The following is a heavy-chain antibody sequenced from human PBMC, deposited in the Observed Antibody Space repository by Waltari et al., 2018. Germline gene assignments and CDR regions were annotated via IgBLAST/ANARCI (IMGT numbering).Heavy chain of an antibody. J-gene: IGHJ4*02. CDR3: AIETSISVVVPAAIQGLDY. D-gene: IGHD2-2*01. CDR2: INQRGST. Sequence: QVQLQQWGAGLLKPSETLSLTCAVYGGSFSGYYWSWIRQPPGKGLAWLGEINQRGSTNYNPSLKSRVTISVDTSKTQFSLKLSAVTAADTSVYYCAIETSISVVVPAAIQGLDYWGQGTLVTVSS. CDR1: GGSFSGYY. V-gene: IGHV4-34*01.